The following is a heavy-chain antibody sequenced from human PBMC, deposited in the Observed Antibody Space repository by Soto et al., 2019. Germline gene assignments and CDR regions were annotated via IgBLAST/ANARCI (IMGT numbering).Heavy chain of an antibody. CDR2: IYATGTT. V-gene: IGHV4-4*07. J-gene: IGHJ5*02. Sequence: RSETLSLTCTVSGASISGFYWSWIRKSAGKGLEWIGRIYATGTTDYNPSLKSRVMMSVDTSKKQFSLKLRSVTAADTAVYYCARSIVTPSAMFDHWGQGLLVTVSS. CDR1: GASISGFY. D-gene: IGHD2-2*01. CDR3: ARSIVTPSAMFDH.